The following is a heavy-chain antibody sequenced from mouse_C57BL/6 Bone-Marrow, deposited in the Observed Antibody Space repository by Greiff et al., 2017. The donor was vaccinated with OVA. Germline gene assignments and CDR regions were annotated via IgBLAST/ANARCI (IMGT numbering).Heavy chain of an antibody. CDR1: GFTFSSYA. J-gene: IGHJ2*01. Sequence: EVKLMESGGGLVKPGGSLKLSCAASGFTFSSYAMSWVRQTPEKRLEWVATISDGGSYTYYPDNVKGRFTISRDNAKNNLYLQMSHLKSEDTAMYYCARETQHDYWGQGTTLTVSS. CDR3: ARETQHDY. CDR2: ISDGGSYT. V-gene: IGHV5-4*01.